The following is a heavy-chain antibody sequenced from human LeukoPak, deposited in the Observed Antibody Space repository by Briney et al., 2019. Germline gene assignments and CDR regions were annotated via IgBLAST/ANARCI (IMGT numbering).Heavy chain of an antibody. Sequence: SETLSLTCAVYGGSFSGYYWSWIRQPPGKGLEWIGEINHSGSTNYNPSLKSRVTISVDTSKNQFSLKLSSVTAADTAVYYCXXXXXDYYYYGMDVWGQGTTVTVSS. CDR3: XXXXXDYYYYGMDV. CDR1: GGSFSGYY. V-gene: IGHV4-34*01. CDR2: INHSGST. J-gene: IGHJ6*02.